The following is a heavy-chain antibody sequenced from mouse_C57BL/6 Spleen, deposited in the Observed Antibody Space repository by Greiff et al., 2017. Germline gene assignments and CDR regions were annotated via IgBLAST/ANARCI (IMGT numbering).Heavy chain of an antibody. CDR2: INPGSGGT. CDR3: ARSGGYYNY. D-gene: IGHD2-3*01. J-gene: IGHJ2*01. CDR1: GYAFTNYL. Sequence: QVQLQQSGAELVRPGTSVKVSCKASGYAFTNYLIEWVKQRPGQGLEWIGVINPGSGGTNYNEKFKGKATLTADKSSSTASMHLRSLTSEYSAVYFCARSGGYYNYWGPGTTLTVSS. V-gene: IGHV1-54*01.